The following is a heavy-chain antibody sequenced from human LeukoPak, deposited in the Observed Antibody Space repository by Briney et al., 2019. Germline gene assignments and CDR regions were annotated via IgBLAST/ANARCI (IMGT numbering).Heavy chain of an antibody. CDR3: ARENYYDSTVY. CDR1: AYSISSGYY. CDR2: IYHSGST. D-gene: IGHD3-22*01. J-gene: IGHJ4*02. V-gene: IGHV4-38-2*02. Sequence: SETLSLTCAVSAYSISSGYYWGWIRQPPGKGLEWIGSIYHSGSTYYNPSLKSRVTISVDTSKNQFSLKLSSVTAADTAVYHCARENYYDSTVYWGQGTLVTVSS.